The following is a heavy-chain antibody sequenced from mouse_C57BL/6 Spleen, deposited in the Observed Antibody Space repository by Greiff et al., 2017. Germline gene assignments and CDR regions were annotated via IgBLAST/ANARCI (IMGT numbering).Heavy chain of an antibody. D-gene: IGHD2-3*01. J-gene: IGHJ2*01. Sequence: EVQGVESGAELVRPGASVKLSCTASGFNFTDYYMPWVKPRPEQGLAWIGRIYPEDGDTDYAPKFQGKATMTADTSSNTAYLQLSSLTSEDTAVYYCTTGLLLDYWGQGTTLTVSS. CDR3: TTGLLLDY. V-gene: IGHV14-1*01. CDR1: GFNFTDYY. CDR2: IYPEDGDT.